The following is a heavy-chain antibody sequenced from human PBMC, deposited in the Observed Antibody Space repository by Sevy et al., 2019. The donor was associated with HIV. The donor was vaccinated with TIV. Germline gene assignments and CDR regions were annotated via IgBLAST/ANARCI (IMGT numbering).Heavy chain of an antibody. V-gene: IGHV3-30*04. CDR2: MSHEENYK. J-gene: IGHJ4*02. CDR1: GFTFSDYD. CDR3: ARLFSCGGDCYYLDY. D-gene: IGHD2-21*02. Sequence: GGSLRLSCAASGFTFSDYDMHWVRQAPGKGLEWVAVMSHEENYKNHAASVKVRFTISRDNFKNTLYLQMNSLRVEDTAVYFCARLFSCGGDCYYLDYWGQGAPVTVSS.